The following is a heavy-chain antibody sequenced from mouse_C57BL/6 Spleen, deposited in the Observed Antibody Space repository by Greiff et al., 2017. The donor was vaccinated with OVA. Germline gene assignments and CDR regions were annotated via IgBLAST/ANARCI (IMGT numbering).Heavy chain of an antibody. V-gene: IGHV2-5*01. D-gene: IGHD1-1*01. CDR2: IWRGGST. J-gene: IGHJ4*01. CDR1: GFSFTSYG. Sequence: QVQLQQSGPGLVQPSQSLSITCTVSGFSFTSYGVHWVRQSPGKGLEWLGVIWRGGSTDYNAAFMSRLSITKDNSKSQVFFKMNSLQADDTAIYYCANIYYYGSSYGNYAMDYWGQGTSVTVSS. CDR3: ANIYYYGSSYGNYAMDY.